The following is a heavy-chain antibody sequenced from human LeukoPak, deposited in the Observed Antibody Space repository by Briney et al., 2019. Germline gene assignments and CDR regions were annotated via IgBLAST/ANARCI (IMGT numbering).Heavy chain of an antibody. D-gene: IGHD3-3*01. Sequence: PGGSLRLSCAASGFTFSSYAMSWVRQAPGKGLEWVSAIRGSGGSTYYADSVKGRFTISRDNSKNTLYLQMNSLRAEDTAVYYCARTYDYGVGPPGDAFDNWGQGTLVTVPS. J-gene: IGHJ3*02. CDR3: ARTYDYGVGPPGDAFDN. V-gene: IGHV3-23*01. CDR1: GFTFSSYA. CDR2: IRGSGGST.